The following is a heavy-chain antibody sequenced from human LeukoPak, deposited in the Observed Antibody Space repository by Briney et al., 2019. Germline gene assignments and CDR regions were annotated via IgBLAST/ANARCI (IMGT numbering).Heavy chain of an antibody. CDR2: ISSSSSTI. V-gene: IGHV3-48*01. CDR3: ARAMIVAPFDAFDI. D-gene: IGHD3-22*01. J-gene: IGHJ3*02. Sequence: PGGSLRLSCAASGFTFSSYSMNWVRQAPGKGLEWVSYISSSSSTIYYADSVKGRSTISRDNAKNSLYLQMNSLRAEDTAVYYCARAMIVAPFDAFDIWGQGTMVTVSS. CDR1: GFTFSSYS.